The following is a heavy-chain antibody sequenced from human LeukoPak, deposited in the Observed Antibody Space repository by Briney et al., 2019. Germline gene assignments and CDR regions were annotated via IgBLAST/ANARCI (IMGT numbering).Heavy chain of an antibody. CDR3: ARDHRGGYYGSGSYYPPYYFDY. J-gene: IGHJ4*02. CDR1: GGSMTSSTNH. D-gene: IGHD3-10*01. Sequence: SETLSLTCGVSGGSMTSSTNHWGWIRQPPGKGLEWIGSIYYSGSTYYNPSLKSRVSISVDTSKKQFSLRLSSVTAADTAVYYCARDHRGGYYGSGSYYPPYYFDYWGQGTLVTVSS. V-gene: IGHV4-39*07. CDR2: IYYSGST.